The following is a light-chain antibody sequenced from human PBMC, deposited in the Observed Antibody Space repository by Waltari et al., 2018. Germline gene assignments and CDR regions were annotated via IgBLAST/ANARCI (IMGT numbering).Light chain of an antibody. CDR1: SGSIASNY. Sequence: NFMLTRPHSVSESPGKTVTISCTRSSGSIASNYVQWYQRRPGSVPTTVIYEDNQRPSGVPDRFSGSIDSSSNSASLTISGLQTEDEADYYCQSHDANHYVVFGGGTKVTVL. J-gene: IGLJ2*01. CDR3: QSHDANHYVV. V-gene: IGLV6-57*03. CDR2: EDN.